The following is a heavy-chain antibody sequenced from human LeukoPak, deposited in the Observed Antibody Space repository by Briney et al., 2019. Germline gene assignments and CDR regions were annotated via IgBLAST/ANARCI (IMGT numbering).Heavy chain of an antibody. D-gene: IGHD3-10*01. CDR2: INPNSGGT. J-gene: IGHJ5*02. V-gene: IGHV1-2*02. Sequence: ASVKVSCKASGYTFTGYYMHWVRQAPGQGLEWMGWINPNSGGTNYAQKFQGRVTMTRDTSISTAYMELSRLRSDDTAVYYCARSRVLLWFGEQNRWFDPWGQGTLVTVSS. CDR1: GYTFTGYY. CDR3: ARSRVLLWFGEQNRWFDP.